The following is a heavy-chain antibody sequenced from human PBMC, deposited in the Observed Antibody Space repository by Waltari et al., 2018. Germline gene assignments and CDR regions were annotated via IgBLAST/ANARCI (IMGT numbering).Heavy chain of an antibody. CDR1: GFTFSSYS. J-gene: IGHJ4*02. Sequence: EVQLVESGGGLVKPGGSLRLSCAASGFTFSSYSMNWVRQAPGKGLEGVSSISSSSSYIYYADSVKGRFTISRDNAKNSLYLQMNSLRAEDTAVYYCARWKFGSGRGGDYWGQGTLVTVSS. CDR2: ISSSSSYI. CDR3: ARWKFGSGRGGDY. V-gene: IGHV3-21*01. D-gene: IGHD2-15*01.